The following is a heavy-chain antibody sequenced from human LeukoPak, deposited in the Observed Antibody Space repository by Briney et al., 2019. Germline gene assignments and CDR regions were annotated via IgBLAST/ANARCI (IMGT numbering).Heavy chain of an antibody. V-gene: IGHV4-34*01. CDR3: ARLGPGYSYGTSFDY. D-gene: IGHD5-18*01. J-gene: IGHJ4*02. Sequence: SETLSLTCAVYGGSFSGYYWSWIRQPPGKGLEWIGEINHSGSTNYNPSLKSRVTISVDTSKNQFSLKLSSVTAADTAVYYCARLGPGYSYGTSFDYWGQGTLVTVSS. CDR2: INHSGST. CDR1: GGSFSGYY.